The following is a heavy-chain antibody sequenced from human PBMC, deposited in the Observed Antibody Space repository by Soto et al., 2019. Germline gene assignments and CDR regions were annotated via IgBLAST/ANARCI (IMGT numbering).Heavy chain of an antibody. D-gene: IGHD1-7*01. Sequence: SETLSHTCTVSWDSISSDYWNCIRQTPWKGLEWIVYINYSGGTNYNPSLKSRVTISIDTSKDQFSLKLKSVTAADTAVYYCETTRGNYIQLEHWGQGTLVTLSS. CDR2: INYSGGT. J-gene: IGHJ5*02. CDR1: WDSISSDY. V-gene: IGHV4-59*01. CDR3: ETTRGNYIQLEH.